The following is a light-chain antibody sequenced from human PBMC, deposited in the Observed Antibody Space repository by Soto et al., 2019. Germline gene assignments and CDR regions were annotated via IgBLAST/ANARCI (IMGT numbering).Light chain of an antibody. CDR2: DVS. CDR3: SSYTSSSTLLYV. Sequence: QSALTQPASVSGSPGQSITISCTGTSSDVGGYNYVSWYQQHPGKAPKLMIYDVSNRPSGVSNRFSGSKSGNTASLTISGHQAEDEADYSCSSYTSSSTLLYVFGTGTKVTVL. CDR1: SSDVGGYNY. J-gene: IGLJ1*01. V-gene: IGLV2-14*01.